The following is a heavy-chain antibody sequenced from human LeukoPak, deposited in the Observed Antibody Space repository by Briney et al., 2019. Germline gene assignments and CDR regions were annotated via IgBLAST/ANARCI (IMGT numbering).Heavy chain of an antibody. CDR3: ARDLRYSSSKNWFDP. V-gene: IGHV1-46*01. Sequence: GASVKVSCKASGYTFTSYYMHWVRQAPGQGLEWMGIINPSGGSTSYAQKFQGRVTMTRVMSTSTVYMELSSLRSEDTAVYYCARDLRYSSSKNWFDPWGQGTLVTVSS. D-gene: IGHD6-6*01. CDR2: INPSGGST. CDR1: GYTFTSYY. J-gene: IGHJ5*02.